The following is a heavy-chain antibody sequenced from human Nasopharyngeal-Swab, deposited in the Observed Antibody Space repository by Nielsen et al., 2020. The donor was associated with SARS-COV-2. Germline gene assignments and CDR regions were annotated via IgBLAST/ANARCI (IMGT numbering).Heavy chain of an antibody. Sequence: GGSLRLSCAASGFTFSSYWMSWVRQAPGKGLEWVANIKQDGSEKYYVDSVKGRFTISRDNAKNSLYLQMNSLRAEDTAVYYCARQTSNPYYYYYYMGVWGKGTTVTVSS. CDR2: IKQDGSEK. CDR1: GFTFSSYW. V-gene: IGHV3-7*01. CDR3: ARQTSNPYYYYYYMGV. D-gene: IGHD4-11*01. J-gene: IGHJ6*03.